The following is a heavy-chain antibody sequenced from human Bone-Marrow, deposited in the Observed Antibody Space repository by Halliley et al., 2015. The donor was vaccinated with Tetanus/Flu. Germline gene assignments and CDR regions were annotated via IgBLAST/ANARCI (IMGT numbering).Heavy chain of an antibody. J-gene: IGHJ3*01. CDR3: AGESQGALDW. Sequence: LRLSCTVSGDSVSAYYWTWIRQSPGKRLEWIAYFFHSGNTNYNPSLKSRVTVSVDTSKNQFSLRLSSVTAADTAVKYCAGESQGALDWWGPGTMVAVSS. CDR2: FFHSGNT. D-gene: IGHD3-3*01. CDR1: GDSVSAYY. V-gene: IGHV4-59*02.